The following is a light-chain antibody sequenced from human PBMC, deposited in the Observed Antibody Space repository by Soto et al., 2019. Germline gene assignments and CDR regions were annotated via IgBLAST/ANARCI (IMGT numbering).Light chain of an antibody. V-gene: IGLV2-14*03. CDR1: SSDVGGFIY. Sequence: QSALTQPASVSGSPGQSITISCTGTSSDVGGFIYVSWYQQHPGKAPKLMIYDVNNRPSGVSNRFSGSKSGNTASLTISGLQTEDEADYYCVSYTTSTSYVFXSGTKVTVL. CDR2: DVN. J-gene: IGLJ1*01. CDR3: VSYTTSTSYV.